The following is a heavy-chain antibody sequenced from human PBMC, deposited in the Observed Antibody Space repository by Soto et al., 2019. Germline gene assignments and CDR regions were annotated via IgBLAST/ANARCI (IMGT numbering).Heavy chain of an antibody. J-gene: IGHJ4*02. CDR3: AKGSIAVAGTPAPFDY. CDR1: GFTFSSYA. Sequence: EVQLLESGGGLVQPGGSLRLSCAASGFTFSSYAMSWVRQAPGKGLEWVSAISGSGGSTYYADSVKGRFTISRDNSKNTLYLQMNSLRAEDTAVYYCAKGSIAVAGTPAPFDYWGQGTLVTVSS. V-gene: IGHV3-23*01. D-gene: IGHD6-19*01. CDR2: ISGSGGST.